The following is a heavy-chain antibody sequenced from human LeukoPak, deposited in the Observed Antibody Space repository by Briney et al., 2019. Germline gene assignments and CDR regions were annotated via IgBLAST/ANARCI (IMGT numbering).Heavy chain of an antibody. CDR2: ISGSGFGI. J-gene: IGHJ4*02. V-gene: IGHV3-48*03. CDR3: FFVRAEDGIRDPRGVEF. Sequence: SLRRYCAASGFTFSSSEMTWFRHAAVEWIEWVSYISGSGFGIYSADSVKGRFTISRDSAKNSLYLQMNSLRAEDTAVYYCFFVRAEDGIRDPRGVEFWSQGARVTVSS. CDR1: GFTFSSSE. D-gene: IGHD3-10*01.